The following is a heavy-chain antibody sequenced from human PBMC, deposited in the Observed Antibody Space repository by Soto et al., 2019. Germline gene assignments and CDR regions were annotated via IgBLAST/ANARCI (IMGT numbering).Heavy chain of an antibody. Sequence: QLQLQESGPGLVKPSETLSLTCTVSGGSISSSSYYWGWIRQPPGKGLEWIGSIYYSGSTYYNPSRKSRVTISVDTPKHQFSLNLSSVTAADTALYYCASHMKGDFWSGYPYGMDVWGQGTTVTVSS. D-gene: IGHD3-3*01. CDR1: GGSISSSSYY. J-gene: IGHJ6*02. V-gene: IGHV4-39*01. CDR2: IYYSGST. CDR3: ASHMKGDFWSGYPYGMDV.